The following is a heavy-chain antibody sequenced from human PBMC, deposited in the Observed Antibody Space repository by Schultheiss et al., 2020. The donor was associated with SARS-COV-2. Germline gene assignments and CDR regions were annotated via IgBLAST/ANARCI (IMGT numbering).Heavy chain of an antibody. CDR1: GTSISSYY. CDR3: AGGSLVASLDY. CDR2: IFYSGTT. D-gene: IGHD5-12*01. Sequence: SQTLSLTCTVSGTSISSYYWGWIRQPPGKGLEWIGYIFYSGTTNYNPSLKGRVTISVDTSKNQFSLKLSSVTAADTAVYYCAGGSLVASLDYWGQGTPVTVSS. J-gene: IGHJ4*02. V-gene: IGHV4-59*01.